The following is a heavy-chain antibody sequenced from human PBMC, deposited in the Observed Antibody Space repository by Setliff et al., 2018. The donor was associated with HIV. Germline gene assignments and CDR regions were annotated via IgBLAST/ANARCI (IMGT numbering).Heavy chain of an antibody. D-gene: IGHD3-10*01. CDR2: IYYSGSA. CDR1: GGSISSGGYY. J-gene: IGHJ6*03. V-gene: IGHV4-31*03. Sequence: SETLSLTCTVSGGSISSGGYYWSWIRQHPEKGLEWIGYIYYSGSAYYNPSLKSRVTISLDTSKNQFSLKLTSMTAADTAVYYCAREGRGRYYYHMDVWGKGTTVTVSS. CDR3: AREGRGRYYYHMDV.